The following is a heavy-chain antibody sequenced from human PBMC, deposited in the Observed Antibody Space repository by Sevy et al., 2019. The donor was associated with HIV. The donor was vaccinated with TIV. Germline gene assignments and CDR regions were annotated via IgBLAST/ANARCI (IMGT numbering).Heavy chain of an antibody. D-gene: IGHD6-6*01. J-gene: IGHJ5*02. CDR2: ISYTGNT. CDR3: ARDATGYTRSSVRFDP. CDR1: GGSISSGNYY. V-gene: IGHV4-30-4*01. Sequence: SETLSLTCTVSGGSISSGNYYWHWIRQPPGKGLEWIGYISYTGNTYYNPSLKSPVTISVDTSNNQFSLRLTSVTAADTAVYYWARDATGYTRSSVRFDPWGQGTLVTVSS.